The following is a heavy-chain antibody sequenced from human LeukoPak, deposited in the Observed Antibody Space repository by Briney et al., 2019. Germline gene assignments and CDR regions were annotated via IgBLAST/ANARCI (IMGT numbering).Heavy chain of an antibody. CDR1: GFTFSSYE. D-gene: IGHD3-10*01. V-gene: IGHV3-48*03. Sequence: PGGSLRLSCAAAGFTFSSYEMNWVRQAPGKVLEGVSYISSSGSTKSYSDSLKGRFTISRDNAKNSLYLQMTSLRAEDTAVYYCAREGSYRNFDYWGQGTLVTVSS. J-gene: IGHJ4*02. CDR2: ISSSGSTK. CDR3: AREGSYRNFDY.